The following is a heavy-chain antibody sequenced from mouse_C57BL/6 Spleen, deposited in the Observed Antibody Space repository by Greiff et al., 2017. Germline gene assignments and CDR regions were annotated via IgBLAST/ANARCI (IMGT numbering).Heavy chain of an antibody. Sequence: DVKLQESGPGLAKPSQTLSLTCSVTGYSITSDYWNWIRKFPGNKLEYMGYISYSGSTYYNPSLKSRISITRDTSKNQYYLQLNSVTTEDTATYYCARYYDGYYDAMDYWGQGTSVTVSS. CDR1: GYSITSDY. CDR3: ARYYDGYYDAMDY. J-gene: IGHJ4*01. CDR2: ISYSGST. V-gene: IGHV3-8*01. D-gene: IGHD2-3*01.